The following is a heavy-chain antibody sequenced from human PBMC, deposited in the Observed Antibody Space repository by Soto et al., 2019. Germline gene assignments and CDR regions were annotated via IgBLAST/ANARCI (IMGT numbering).Heavy chain of an antibody. CDR3: ATYTTGGGGRGY. CDR2: YSGTT. J-gene: IGHJ4*02. CDR1: GGSISSSSYY. D-gene: IGHD3-16*01. V-gene: IGHV4-61*05. Sequence: SETLSLTCSVSGGSISSSSYYWGWIRQPPGKGLEWIGEYSGTTNYNPSLRSRVTISVDTSNNQFSLKLSSVTAADTAVYFCATYTTGGGGRGYWGQGTLVTVSS.